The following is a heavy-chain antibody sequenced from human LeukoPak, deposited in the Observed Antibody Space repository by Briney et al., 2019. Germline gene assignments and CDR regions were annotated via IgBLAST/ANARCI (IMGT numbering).Heavy chain of an antibody. D-gene: IGHD3-10*01. J-gene: IGHJ4*02. Sequence: PGGSLRLSCAASGFTVISNYMSWVRQAPGKGLEWVSVIYSGGDTYYADSVKGRFTISRDNSKNTLYLQMNSLRAEDTAVYYCARAGVQFGEFDFDFWGQGTLVTVSS. CDR2: IYSGGDT. CDR1: GFTVISNY. V-gene: IGHV3-53*01. CDR3: ARAGVQFGEFDFDF.